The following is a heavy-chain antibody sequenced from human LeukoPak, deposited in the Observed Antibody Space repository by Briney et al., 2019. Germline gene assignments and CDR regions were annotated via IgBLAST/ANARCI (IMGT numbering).Heavy chain of an antibody. CDR3: ARAGRPHYYDGSGYYYDY. Sequence: ASVKVSCKASGYTFTGYYMHWVRQAPGQGLEWMGIINPNGGGTSYAQKFQGRVTMTRDTSTRTVYMELSSLRSEDTAVYYCARAGRPHYYDGSGYYYDYWGQGTLVTVSS. V-gene: IGHV1-46*01. CDR2: INPNGGGT. D-gene: IGHD3-22*01. J-gene: IGHJ4*02. CDR1: GYTFTGYY.